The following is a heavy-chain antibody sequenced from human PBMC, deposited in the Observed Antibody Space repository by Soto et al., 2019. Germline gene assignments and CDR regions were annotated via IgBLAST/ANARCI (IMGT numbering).Heavy chain of an antibody. J-gene: IGHJ5*02. CDR1: GYKFTSYW. V-gene: IGHV5-51*01. CDR3: ARKDKSGYFNWFDP. D-gene: IGHD3-22*01. Sequence: HXLKISCRRSGYKFTSYWIAWVLQMPGKSLEWMGIIFPSDSDTRYSPSFQGQVTISADRSTSTVFLQWASLKASDTAVYFCARKDKSGYFNWFDPWGQGTLVTVSS. CDR2: IFPSDSDT.